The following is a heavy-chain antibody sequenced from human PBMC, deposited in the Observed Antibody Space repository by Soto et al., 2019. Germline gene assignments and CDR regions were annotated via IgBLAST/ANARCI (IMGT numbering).Heavy chain of an antibody. D-gene: IGHD3-16*01. J-gene: IGHJ5*02. V-gene: IGHV1-69*01. Sequence: QVQLVQSGAEVKKPGSSVKVSCKASGGTFNNHAINWVRQAPGQGLEWMGGIIPIFGTSNYAQKFQGRVTSTADESIRTAYRELTGVRSEDTAVYYFFGGKLRETATILSDKWCDPWGPGTVFTVSS. CDR1: GGTFNNHA. CDR3: FGGKLRETATILSDKWCDP. CDR2: IIPIFGTS.